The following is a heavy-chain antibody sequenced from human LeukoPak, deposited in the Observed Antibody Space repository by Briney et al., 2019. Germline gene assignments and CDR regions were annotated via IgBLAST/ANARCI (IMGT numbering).Heavy chain of an antibody. J-gene: IGHJ4*02. CDR1: GFTFDDYA. Sequence: GRSLRLSCAASGFTFDDYAMHWVRQAPGKGLEWVSGISWNSDRTGYADSVKGRFTISRDNAKNSLYLQMNSLRAEDMASYYCARSQRKDQLLFGYYFDYWGQGALVAVSS. CDR2: ISWNSDRT. CDR3: ARSQRKDQLLFGYYFDY. D-gene: IGHD2-2*01. V-gene: IGHV3-9*03.